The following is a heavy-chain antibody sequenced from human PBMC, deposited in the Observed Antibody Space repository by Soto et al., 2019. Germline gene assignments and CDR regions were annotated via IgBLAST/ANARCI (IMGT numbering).Heavy chain of an antibody. Sequence: GGSLRLSCAASGFTFSSYAMSWVRQAPGKGLEWVSAISGSGGSTYYADSVKGRFTISRDNSKNTLYLQMNSLRAEDTAVYYCAKGGDCSSTSCYDSLHDYWGQGTLVTVSS. CDR2: ISGSGGST. CDR1: GFTFSSYA. D-gene: IGHD2-2*01. V-gene: IGHV3-23*01. J-gene: IGHJ4*02. CDR3: AKGGDCSSTSCYDSLHDY.